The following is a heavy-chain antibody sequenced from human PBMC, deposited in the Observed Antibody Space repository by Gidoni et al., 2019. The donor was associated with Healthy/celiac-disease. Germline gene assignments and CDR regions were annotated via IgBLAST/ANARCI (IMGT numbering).Heavy chain of an antibody. CDR3: ARDRTGQGSWFDY. V-gene: IGHV3-33*01. Sequence: QVQLVESGGGVVQPGWSLLLSCAASGFTLSSYGMHWVRQAPGKGLEWVAVIWYDGSNKYYADSVKGRFTISRDNSKNTLYLQMNSLGAEDTAVYYCARDRTGQGSWFDYWGQGTLVTVSS. J-gene: IGHJ4*02. CDR2: IWYDGSNK. CDR1: GFTLSSYG. D-gene: IGHD6-13*01.